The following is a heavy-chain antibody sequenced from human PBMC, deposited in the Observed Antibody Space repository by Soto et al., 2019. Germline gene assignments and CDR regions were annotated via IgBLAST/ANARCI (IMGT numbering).Heavy chain of an antibody. CDR3: AKGRVVPAAQSNTPVFGGGYYYYGMDV. Sequence: EVQLLESGGGLVQPGGSLRLSCAASGFTFSSYAMSWVRQAPGKGLEWVSAISGSGGSTYYADSVKGRFTISRDNSKNTLYLQMNSLRAEDTAVYYCAKGRVVPAAQSNTPVFGGGYYYYGMDVWGQGTTVTVSS. CDR1: GFTFSSYA. CDR2: ISGSGGST. J-gene: IGHJ6*02. D-gene: IGHD2-2*01. V-gene: IGHV3-23*01.